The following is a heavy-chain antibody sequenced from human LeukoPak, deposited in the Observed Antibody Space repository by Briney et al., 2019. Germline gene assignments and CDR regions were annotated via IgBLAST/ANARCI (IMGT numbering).Heavy chain of an antibody. CDR3: ARVVVLWAYMDV. CDR2: ISGSGGTT. V-gene: IGHV3-23*01. CDR1: GFTFNTHA. D-gene: IGHD4/OR15-4a*01. Sequence: GGSLRLSCTASGFTFNTHAMTWVRQAPGKGLEWVSGISGSGGTTYYADSVKGRFTISRDNSKNTLYLQMNSLKAEDTAVYYCARVVVLWAYMDVWGKGTTVTVSS. J-gene: IGHJ6*03.